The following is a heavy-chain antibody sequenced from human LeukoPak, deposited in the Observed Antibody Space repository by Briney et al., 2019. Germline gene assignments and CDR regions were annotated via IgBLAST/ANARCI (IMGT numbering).Heavy chain of an antibody. V-gene: IGHV1-8*01. CDR2: MNPNSGNT. Sequence: ASVKVSCKASGYTFTSYDINWVRQATGQGLEWMGWMNPNSGNTGYAQKFQGRVTMTRNTSISTAYMELSSLRPEDTAVYYCARGGIAVAGTSYGMDVWGQGTTVTVSS. J-gene: IGHJ6*02. D-gene: IGHD6-19*01. CDR3: ARGGIAVAGTSYGMDV. CDR1: GYTFTSYD.